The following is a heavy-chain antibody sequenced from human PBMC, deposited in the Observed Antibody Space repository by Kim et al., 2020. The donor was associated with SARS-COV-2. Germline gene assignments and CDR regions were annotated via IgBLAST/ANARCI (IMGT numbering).Heavy chain of an antibody. J-gene: IGHJ4*02. CDR2: IWYDGSNK. Sequence: GGSLRLSCAASGFTFSSYGMHWVRQAPGKGLEWVAVIWYDGSNKYYADSVKGRFTISRDNSKNTLYLQMNSLRAEDTAVYYCAKDPDYYGSGSPADYWGQGTLVTVSS. D-gene: IGHD3-10*01. CDR3: AKDPDYYGSGSPADY. V-gene: IGHV3-33*06. CDR1: GFTFSSYG.